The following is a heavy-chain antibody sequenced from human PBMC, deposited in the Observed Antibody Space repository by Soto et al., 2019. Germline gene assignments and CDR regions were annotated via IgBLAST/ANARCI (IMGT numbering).Heavy chain of an antibody. V-gene: IGHV3-48*02. J-gene: IGHJ5*02. CDR1: GFTFSSHG. CDR2: ISSTSSTK. CDR3: ARGQQLVANWLDP. D-gene: IGHD6-6*01. Sequence: PGGSLRLSCAASGFTFSSHGMIWVRQAPGKGLEWVSYISSTSSTKSYADSVKGRFTISRDNAKNSLYLQMNSLRDEDTAVYYCARGQQLVANWLDPWGQGILVTVSS.